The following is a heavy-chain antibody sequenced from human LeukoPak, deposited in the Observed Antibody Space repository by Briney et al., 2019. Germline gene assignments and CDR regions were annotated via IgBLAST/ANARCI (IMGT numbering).Heavy chain of an antibody. Sequence: GGSLRLSCAASGFTFSSYRMSWVRQAPGKGLEWVANIKKDGSEKYYVDSVKGRFTISRDNAKNSLYLQMNSLRAEDTAVYYCARAAHYYYYYMDVWGKGTTVTVSS. CDR2: IKKDGSEK. V-gene: IGHV3-7*01. CDR1: GFTFSSYR. CDR3: ARAAHYYYYYMDV. J-gene: IGHJ6*03.